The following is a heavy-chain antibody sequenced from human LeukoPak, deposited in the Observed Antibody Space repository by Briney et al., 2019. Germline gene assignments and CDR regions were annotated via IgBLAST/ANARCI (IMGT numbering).Heavy chain of an antibody. CDR2: IYTSGNT. V-gene: IGHV4-61*02. J-gene: IGHJ4*02. CDR3: ARDFNGSYYTYSLHY. D-gene: IGHD1-26*01. Sequence: PSQTLSLTCTVFGDSISSGTYYWRWIPQPAGKGLEWIGRIYTSGNTNYNPSLKSRVTMSVDTSKNQFSLKLSSVTAADTAVYYCARDFNGSYYTYSLHYWGRGTLVTVSS. CDR1: GDSISSGTYY.